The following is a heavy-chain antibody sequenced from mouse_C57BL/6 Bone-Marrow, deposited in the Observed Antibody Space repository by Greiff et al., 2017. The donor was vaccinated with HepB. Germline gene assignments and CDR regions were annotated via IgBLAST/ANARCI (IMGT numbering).Heavy chain of an antibody. CDR3: ARSHYFDY. Sequence: QVHVKQSGAELAKPGASVKLSCKASGYTFTSYWMHWVKQRPGQGLEWIGYINPSSGYTKYNQKFKDKATLTADKASSTAYMQLSSLTYEDSAVYYCARSHYFDYWGQGTTLTVSS. J-gene: IGHJ2*01. CDR2: INPSSGYT. V-gene: IGHV1-7*01. CDR1: GYTFTSYW.